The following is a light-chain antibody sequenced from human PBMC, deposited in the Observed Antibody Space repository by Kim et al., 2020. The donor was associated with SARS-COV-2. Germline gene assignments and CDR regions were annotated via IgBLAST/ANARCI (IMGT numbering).Light chain of an antibody. CDR1: QSVSNSY. CDR2: GAS. V-gene: IGKV3-20*01. Sequence: EIVLTQSPGTLSLSPGERGTLSCRASQSVSNSYLAWYHQKPGQAPRLLIYGASSRATGIPERFSGSGSGTDFALTISRLEPEDFAVYYCQHYGSSPPYTFGQGPKLEI. J-gene: IGKJ2*01. CDR3: QHYGSSPPYT.